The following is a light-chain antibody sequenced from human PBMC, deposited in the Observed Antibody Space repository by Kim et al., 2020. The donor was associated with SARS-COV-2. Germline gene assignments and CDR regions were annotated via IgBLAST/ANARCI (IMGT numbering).Light chain of an antibody. CDR2: GNS. CDR1: SSNIGAGYD. V-gene: IGLV1-40*01. CDR3: QSYDSSLSGWVV. Sequence: QSVLTQPPSVSGAPGQRVTISCTGSSSNIGAGYDVHWYQQLPGTAPKLLIYGNSKRPSGVPDRFSGSKSGTSASLAITGLQAEDEADYYCQSYDSSLSGWVVFGGGTQLTVL. J-gene: IGLJ2*01.